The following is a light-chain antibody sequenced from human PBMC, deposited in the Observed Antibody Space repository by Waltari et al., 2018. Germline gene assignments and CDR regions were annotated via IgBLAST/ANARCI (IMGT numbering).Light chain of an antibody. CDR1: SSNIGSNT. Sequence: QSVLTQPPSASGTPGQRVTISCSGSSSNIGSNTVNWYQQLPGTAPKLLIYSNNQRPSGVPYRFSGSKSGTSASLAISGLQSEDEADYYCAAWDDSLKDVFGSGTKVTVL. J-gene: IGLJ6*01. V-gene: IGLV1-44*01. CDR3: AAWDDSLKDV. CDR2: SNN.